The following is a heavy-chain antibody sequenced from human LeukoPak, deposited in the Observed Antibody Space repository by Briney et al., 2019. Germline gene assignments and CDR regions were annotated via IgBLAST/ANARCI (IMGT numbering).Heavy chain of an antibody. V-gene: IGHV3-7*04. CDR3: AGGFGFLIES. CDR2: IKQDGSEE. CDR1: GFTFSTYY. D-gene: IGHD3-3*01. Sequence: GGSLRLSCAASGFTFSTYYMAWVRQAPGKGLEWVANIKQDGSEEYYGGSVKGRFTISRDNAKNSLYLQLNSLGVEDTAVYFCAGGFGFLIESWGQGALVTVSS. J-gene: IGHJ4*02.